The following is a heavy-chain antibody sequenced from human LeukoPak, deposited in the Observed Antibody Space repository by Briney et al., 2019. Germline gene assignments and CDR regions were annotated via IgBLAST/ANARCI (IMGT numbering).Heavy chain of an antibody. D-gene: IGHD6-13*01. J-gene: IGHJ4*02. CDR1: GGSFSGYY. CDR2: IYYSGST. V-gene: IGHV4-59*01. Sequence: PSETLSLTCAVYGGSFSGYYWSWIRQPPGKELEWIGYIYYSGSTNYNPSLKSRVTISVDTSKNQFSLRLSSVTAADTAVYYCARVTGYVMEDYFDYWGQGTLVTVSS. CDR3: ARVTGYVMEDYFDY.